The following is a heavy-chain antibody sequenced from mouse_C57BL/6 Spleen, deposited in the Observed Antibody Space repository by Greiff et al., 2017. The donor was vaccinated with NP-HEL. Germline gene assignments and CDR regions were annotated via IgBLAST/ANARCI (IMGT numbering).Heavy chain of an antibody. CDR1: GYSFTGYY. D-gene: IGHD2-10*01. CDR3: ARPSYYGNLPYAMDY. CDR2: INPSTGGT. V-gene: IGHV1-42*01. Sequence: EVKLMESGPELVKPGASVKISCKASGYSFTGYYMNWVKQSPEKSLEWIGEINPSTGGTTYNQKLKAKATLTVDKSSSTAYMQLKSLTSEDSAVYYCARPSYYGNLPYAMDYWGQGTSVTVSS. J-gene: IGHJ4*01.